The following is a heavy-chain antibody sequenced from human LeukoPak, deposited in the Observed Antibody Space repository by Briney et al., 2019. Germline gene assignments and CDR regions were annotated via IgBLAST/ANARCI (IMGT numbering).Heavy chain of an antibody. Sequence: SETLSLTCTVSGGSISPYYWSWIRQPPGKGLEWIGYRYDSGSTNYNPSLKSRVTISVGTSKNQFSLKLSSVTAADTAVYYCARDRSYCSGGSCSYYFDYWGQGTLVTVSS. CDR3: ARDRSYCSGGSCSYYFDY. CDR2: RYDSGST. V-gene: IGHV4-59*01. D-gene: IGHD2-15*01. CDR1: GGSISPYY. J-gene: IGHJ4*02.